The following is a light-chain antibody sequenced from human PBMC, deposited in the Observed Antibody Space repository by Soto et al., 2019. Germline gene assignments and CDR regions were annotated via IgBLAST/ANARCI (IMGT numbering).Light chain of an antibody. Sequence: AIQFTQSPSSLSASVGDRVTITCRASQGIGSALAWYQQKPGKAPKLLIYDASSLESGVPSRFSGSGSGTDFTLTISSMKPEDFATYYCQQFNVFGGGTKVDIK. J-gene: IGKJ4*01. V-gene: IGKV1-13*02. CDR1: QGIGSA. CDR3: QQFNV. CDR2: DAS.